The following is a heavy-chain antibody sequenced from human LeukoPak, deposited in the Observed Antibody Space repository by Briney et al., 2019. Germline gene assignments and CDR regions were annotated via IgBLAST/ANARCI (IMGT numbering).Heavy chain of an antibody. CDR2: IYTSGST. Sequence: SETLSLTCTVSGGSISSYYWSWIRQPAGKGLEWIGRIYTSGSTNYNPSLKSRVTMSVDTSKNQFSLKLSSVTAADTAVYYCARSPTRRRILTGLGYYMDVWGKGATVTISS. D-gene: IGHD3-9*01. CDR3: ARSPTRRRILTGLGYYMDV. J-gene: IGHJ6*03. V-gene: IGHV4-4*07. CDR1: GGSISSYY.